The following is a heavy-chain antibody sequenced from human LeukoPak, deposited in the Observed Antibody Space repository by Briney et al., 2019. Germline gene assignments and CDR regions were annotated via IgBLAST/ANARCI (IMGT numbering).Heavy chain of an antibody. CDR2: ISGSGGST. Sequence: PGGSLRLSCAASGFTFSSYAMTWVRQAPGKGLEWVSAISGSGGSTYYADSVKGRFTISRDNSKNTLYLQMNSLRAEDTAVYYCAKFSGKTVAGTNYYFDYWGQGTLVTVSS. J-gene: IGHJ4*02. CDR1: GFTFSSYA. V-gene: IGHV3-23*01. CDR3: AKFSGKTVAGTNYYFDY. D-gene: IGHD6-19*01.